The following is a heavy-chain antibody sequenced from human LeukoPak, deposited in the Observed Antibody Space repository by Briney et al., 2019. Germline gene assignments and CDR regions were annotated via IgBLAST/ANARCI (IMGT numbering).Heavy chain of an antibody. CDR1: GYTFTSYA. Sequence: ASVKVSCKASGYTFTSYAMNWVRQAPGQGLEWMGWINTNTGNPTYAQGFTGRFVFSLDTSVSTAYLQISSLKAEDTAVYYCARNVDTAMVFPFSFDHWGQGTLVTVSS. J-gene: IGHJ4*02. CDR2: INTNTGNP. CDR3: ARNVDTAMVFPFSFDH. V-gene: IGHV7-4-1*02. D-gene: IGHD5-18*01.